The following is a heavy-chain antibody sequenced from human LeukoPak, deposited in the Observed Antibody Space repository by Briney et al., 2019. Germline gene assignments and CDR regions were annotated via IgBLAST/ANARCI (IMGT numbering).Heavy chain of an antibody. V-gene: IGHV4-59*01. CDR3: ARLFVVRGVIRTYYFDY. CDR2: IYYSGST. D-gene: IGHD3-10*01. J-gene: IGHJ4*02. Sequence: SETLSLTCTVSGSSISSYYWSWIRQPPGKGLEWIGYIYYSGSTNYNPSLKSRVTISVDTSKNQFSLKLSSVTAADTAVYYCARLFVVRGVIRTYYFDYWGQGTLVTVSS. CDR1: GSSISSYY.